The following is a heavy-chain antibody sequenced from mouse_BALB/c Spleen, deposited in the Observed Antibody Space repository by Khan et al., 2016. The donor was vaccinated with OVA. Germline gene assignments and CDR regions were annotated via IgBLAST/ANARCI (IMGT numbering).Heavy chain of an antibody. CDR2: INTYTGEP. CDR3: ARVGYNGTMES. J-gene: IGHJ4*01. Sequence: QIQLVQSGPELKKPGETVKISCKASGYTFRNNGMNWVKQAPGKGLKWMGWINTYTGEPTYADDFKGRFAFSLETSANTAYLQINNLKNEDTATYFCARVGYNGTMESWGQGTSVTVSS. CDR1: GYTFRNNG. D-gene: IGHD2-14*01. V-gene: IGHV9-3-1*01.